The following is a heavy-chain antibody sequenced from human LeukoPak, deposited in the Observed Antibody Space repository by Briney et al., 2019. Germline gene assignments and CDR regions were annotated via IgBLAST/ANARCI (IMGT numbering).Heavy chain of an antibody. J-gene: IGHJ4*02. CDR3: ARGGGITMKIPNYYFDY. Sequence: SVKVSRKASGYTFTSYGISWVRQAPGQGLEWMGRIIPILGIANYAQKFQGRVTITADKSTSTAYMELSSLRSEDTAVYYCARGGGITMKIPNYYFDYWGQGTLVTVSS. V-gene: IGHV1-69*04. CDR2: IIPILGIA. D-gene: IGHD3-22*01. CDR1: GYTFTSYG.